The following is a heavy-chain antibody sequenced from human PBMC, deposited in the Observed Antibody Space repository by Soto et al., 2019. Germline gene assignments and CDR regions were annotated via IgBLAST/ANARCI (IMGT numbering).Heavy chain of an antibody. V-gene: IGHV4-59*11. CDR2: IYYSGST. Sequence: QVQLQESGPGLVKPAETLSLTCTVSGGSIFSHYWGWIRQPPGKGLEYIGYIYYSGSTNYNPSLKSRVTSSADMSREEFSLKLSSVTAADTALYYWASGHNLGGSTFDIWGQGTSVTVSS. CDR1: GGSIFSHY. D-gene: IGHD3-16*01. J-gene: IGHJ3*02. CDR3: ASGHNLGGSTFDI.